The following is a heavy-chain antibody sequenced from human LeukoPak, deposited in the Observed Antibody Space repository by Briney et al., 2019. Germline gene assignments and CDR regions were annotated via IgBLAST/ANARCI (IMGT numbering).Heavy chain of an antibody. J-gene: IGHJ5*02. CDR2: IYYSGST. Sequence: PSETLSLTCTVPGGSICSYYWSWIRQPPGKGLEWIGYIYYSGSTNYNPSLKSRVTISVDTSKNQFSLKLSSVTAADTAVYYCARVYRRYCSSTSCPNWFDPWGQGTLVTVSS. CDR1: GGSICSYY. CDR3: ARVYRRYCSSTSCPNWFDP. D-gene: IGHD2-2*01. V-gene: IGHV4-59*01.